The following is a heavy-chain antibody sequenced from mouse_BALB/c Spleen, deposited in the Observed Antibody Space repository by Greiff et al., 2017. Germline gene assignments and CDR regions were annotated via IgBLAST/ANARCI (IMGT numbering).Heavy chain of an antibody. V-gene: IGHV1S81*02. CDR2: INPSNGRT. CDR3: ARTRPRYGNYDYYAMDY. J-gene: IGHJ4*01. Sequence: QVQLQQSGAELVKPGASVKLSCKASGYTFTSYWMHWVKQRPGQGLEWIGEINPSNGRTNYNEKFKSKATLTVDKSSSTAYMQLSSLTSEDSAVYYCARTRPRYGNYDYYAMDYWGQGTSVTVSS. CDR1: GYTFTSYW. D-gene: IGHD2-10*02.